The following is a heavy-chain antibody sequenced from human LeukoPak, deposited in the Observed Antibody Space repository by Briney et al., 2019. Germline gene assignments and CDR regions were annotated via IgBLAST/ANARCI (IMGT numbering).Heavy chain of an antibody. J-gene: IGHJ4*02. D-gene: IGHD5-24*01. CDR1: GGSFSGYY. CDR3: ARGAGYNSFDY. Sequence: SETLSLTCAVYGGSFSGYYWSWIRQPPGKGLEWIGEINHSGGTNYNPSLKSRVTISVDTSKNQFSLKLSSVTAADTAVYYCARGAGYNSFDYWGQGTLVTVSS. CDR2: INHSGGT. V-gene: IGHV4-34*01.